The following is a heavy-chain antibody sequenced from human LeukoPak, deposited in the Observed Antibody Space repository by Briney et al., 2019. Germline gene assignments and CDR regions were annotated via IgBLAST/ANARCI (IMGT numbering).Heavy chain of an antibody. CDR3: ARDSRKAGYYSEF. J-gene: IGHJ4*02. V-gene: IGHV3-21*01. Sequence: PGGPLRLSCEASGFRFDTHDLIWVRQAPGKGLECVAYISRTSTYIYYEDSVKGRFTISRDNAKNLVHLQMNSLRAEDTAVYFCARDSRKAGYYSEFWGQGTVVTVSS. CDR2: ISRTSTYI. CDR1: GFRFDTHD. D-gene: IGHD3-22*01.